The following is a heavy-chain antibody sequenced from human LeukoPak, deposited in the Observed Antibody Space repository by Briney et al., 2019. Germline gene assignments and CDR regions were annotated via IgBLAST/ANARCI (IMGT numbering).Heavy chain of an antibody. J-gene: IGHJ5*02. V-gene: IGHV4-59*12. Sequence: SETLSLTCTVSGGSISSYYWSWIRQPPGKGLEWIGYIYYSGSTNYNPSLKSRVTMSVDTSKNQFSLKLSSVTAADTAVYYCARDQVSSSGWFDPWGQGTLVTVSS. CDR2: IYYSGST. D-gene: IGHD6-6*01. CDR1: GGSISSYY. CDR3: ARDQVSSSGWFDP.